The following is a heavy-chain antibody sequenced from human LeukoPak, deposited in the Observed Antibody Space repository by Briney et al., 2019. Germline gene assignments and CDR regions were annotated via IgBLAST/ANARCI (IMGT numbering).Heavy chain of an antibody. V-gene: IGHV4-61*02. Sequence: SQTLSLACTVSGGSISSGSYYWSWIRQPAGKGLEWIGRIYTSGSTNYNPSLKSRVTISVDTSKNQFSLKLSSVTAADTAVYHCARGSPAPGGVTLERYYFDYWGQGTLVTVSS. CDR2: IYTSGST. CDR1: GGSISSGSYY. D-gene: IGHD3-3*01. CDR3: ARGSPAPGGVTLERYYFDY. J-gene: IGHJ4*02.